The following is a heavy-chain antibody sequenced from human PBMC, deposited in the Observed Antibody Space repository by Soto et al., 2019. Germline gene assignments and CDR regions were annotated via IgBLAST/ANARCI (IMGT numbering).Heavy chain of an antibody. CDR2: ISSSSSYI. CDR3: ARDLLRFLEWLPYYYYGMDV. Sequence: GGSLRLSCAASGFTFSSYSMNWVRQAPGKGLEWVSSISSSSSYIYYADSVKGRFTISRDNAKNSLYLQMNSLRAEDTAVYYCARDLLRFLEWLPYYYYGMDVWGQGTTVTVSS. CDR1: GFTFSSYS. D-gene: IGHD3-3*01. J-gene: IGHJ6*02. V-gene: IGHV3-21*01.